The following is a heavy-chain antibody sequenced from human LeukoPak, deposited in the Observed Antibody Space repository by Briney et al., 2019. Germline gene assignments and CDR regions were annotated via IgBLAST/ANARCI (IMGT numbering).Heavy chain of an antibody. D-gene: IGHD3-10*01. Sequence: SETLSLTCTLSGGSISNLYWSWIRLPPGKGLEWIGYIYCNGDTNYDPSLKSRVTISLDTSKNQFSLKLSSVTAADTAVYYCAREAYYGAGSNWFDPWGQGTLVTVSS. CDR1: GGSISNLY. V-gene: IGHV4-59*11. J-gene: IGHJ5*02. CDR2: IYCNGDT. CDR3: AREAYYGAGSNWFDP.